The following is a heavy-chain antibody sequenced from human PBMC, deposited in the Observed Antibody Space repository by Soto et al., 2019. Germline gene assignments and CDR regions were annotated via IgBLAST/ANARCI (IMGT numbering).Heavy chain of an antibody. D-gene: IGHD3-16*01. CDR1: GGSVTSYH. CDR3: ARDMHACFTHYFDP. CDR2: TAYTGNT. J-gene: IGHJ5*02. Sequence: SETLSLTCVVSGGSVTSYHWSWIPHFPGKGLELIAYTAYTGNTNSNPSLKSRVTISIDTTKNQLSLKLTSMTAADTAVYYCARDMHACFTHYFDPWVQGTLGTVSS. V-gene: IGHV4-59*02.